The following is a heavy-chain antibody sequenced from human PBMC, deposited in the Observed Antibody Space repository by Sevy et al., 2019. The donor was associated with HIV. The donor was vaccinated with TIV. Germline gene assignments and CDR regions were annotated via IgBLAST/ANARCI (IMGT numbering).Heavy chain of an antibody. V-gene: IGHV3-33*01. D-gene: IGHD6-19*01. CDR2: IYSDGSNK. J-gene: IGHJ4*02. CDR3: ARESGSDWFLDY. CDR1: GFTFSSYG. Sequence: GGSLRLSCAASGFTFSSYGMHWVRHAPGKGLEWVAIIYSDGSNKYYADSVKGRFTISRDNSKNTLYLQMNSLRAEDTAVYYCARESGSDWFLDYWGQGTLVTVSS.